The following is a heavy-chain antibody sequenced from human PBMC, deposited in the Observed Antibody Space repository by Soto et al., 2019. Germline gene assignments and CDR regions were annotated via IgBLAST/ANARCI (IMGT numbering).Heavy chain of an antibody. D-gene: IGHD3-10*01. CDR1: EYTIISHC. V-gene: IGHV5-10-1*01. J-gene: IGHJ6*02. CDR2: IDPGDSYS. CDR3: ASSGGRGGSDCYYALDF. Sequence: GEPHKISSKVAEYTIISHCISRMRQMPRKCLEWMGRIDPGDSYSNYNPSFRGHVTISADTSISTAYLQWSSLKASDTAMYYFASSGGRGGSDCYYALDFWGQGTTVTVSS.